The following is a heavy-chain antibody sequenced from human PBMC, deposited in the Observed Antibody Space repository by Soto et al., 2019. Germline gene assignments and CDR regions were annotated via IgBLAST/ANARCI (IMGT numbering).Heavy chain of an antibody. J-gene: IGHJ4*02. CDR2: FDPEDGET. Sequence: ASVKVSCKVSGYTLTELSMHWVRQAPGKGLEWMGGFDPEDGETIYAQKFQGRVTMTEDTSTDTAYMELSSLRSEDTAVYYCATGSPAYYDFWSAHTRPFDYWGQGTLVTVSS. CDR1: GYTLTELS. CDR3: ATGSPAYYDFWSAHTRPFDY. V-gene: IGHV1-24*01. D-gene: IGHD3-3*01.